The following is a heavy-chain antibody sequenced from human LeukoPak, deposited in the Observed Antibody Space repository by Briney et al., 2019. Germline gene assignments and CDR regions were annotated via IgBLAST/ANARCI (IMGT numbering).Heavy chain of an antibody. Sequence: GGSLRLSCAASGFTFSDSTLSSVYWVRQASGNGLEWVGRIGSRTDSFATAYAASVKGRFTISRDDSKNTAYLQMNSLKIEDTAVYFCSGPITTGTGYWGQGTLVTVS. D-gene: IGHD6-13*01. CDR2: IGSRTDSFAT. J-gene: IGHJ4*02. CDR3: SGPITTGTGY. CDR1: GFTFSDSTLSS. V-gene: IGHV3-73*01.